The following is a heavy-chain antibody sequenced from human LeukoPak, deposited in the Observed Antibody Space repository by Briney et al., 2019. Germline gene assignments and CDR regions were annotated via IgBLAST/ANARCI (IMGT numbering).Heavy chain of an antibody. CDR1: GFTFSSYA. V-gene: IGHV3-23*01. D-gene: IGHD2-21*02. CDR2: ISGSGGST. Sequence: PGGSLRLSCAASGFTFSSYAMSWVRQAPGKGLEWVSAISGSGGSTYYADSVKGRFTISRDNSKNTLYLQMNTPRAEDTAVYYCARDRRETYCGGDCYSGSIDYWGQGTLVTVSS. J-gene: IGHJ4*02. CDR3: ARDRRETYCGGDCYSGSIDY.